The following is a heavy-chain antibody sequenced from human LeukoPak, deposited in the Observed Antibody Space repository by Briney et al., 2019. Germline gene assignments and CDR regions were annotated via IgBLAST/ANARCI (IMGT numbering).Heavy chain of an antibody. D-gene: IGHD2-8*02. Sequence: GGSLRLSCAASGFTFTYYAMHWVRQAPGKGLEWVAVISYDGSNKYYADSVKGRFTISRDNSKNTLYLQMNSLRAEDTAVYYCAKEGGAWWATGGFDYWGQGTLVTVSS. J-gene: IGHJ4*02. CDR1: GFTFTYYA. CDR2: ISYDGSNK. V-gene: IGHV3-30*04. CDR3: AKEGGAWWATGGFDY.